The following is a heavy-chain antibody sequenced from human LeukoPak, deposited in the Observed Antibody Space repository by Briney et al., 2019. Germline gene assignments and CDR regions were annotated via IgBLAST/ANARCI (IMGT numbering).Heavy chain of an antibody. CDR2: ISSSSSTI. Sequence: GGSLRLSCAASGFTFSSYSMNWVRQAPGKGLEWVSYISSSSSTIYYADSVKGRFTISRDNAKNSLYLQMNSLRAEDTAVYYCARRSDGKWGWYSRYYFDYWGQGTLVTVSS. D-gene: IGHD6-19*01. J-gene: IGHJ4*02. CDR1: GFTFSSYS. CDR3: ARRSDGKWGWYSRYYFDY. V-gene: IGHV3-48*01.